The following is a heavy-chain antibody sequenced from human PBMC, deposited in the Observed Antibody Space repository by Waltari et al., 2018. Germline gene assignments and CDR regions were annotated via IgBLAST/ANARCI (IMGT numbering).Heavy chain of an antibody. Sequence: QVQLVQSGTEVRNPGSSVKVSCAASGGNFDNFAFSWVRQAPGQGLEWMGRVIAALGNGAYGQKFQDRITIIADKATNTVYMELSNLRSEDTAVYYCASGRDFDIATTFMEVWGKGTTIVISS. CDR3: ASGRDFDIATTFMEV. J-gene: IGHJ6*03. CDR1: GGNFDNFA. CDR2: VIAALGNG. D-gene: IGHD3-3*01. V-gene: IGHV1-69*04.